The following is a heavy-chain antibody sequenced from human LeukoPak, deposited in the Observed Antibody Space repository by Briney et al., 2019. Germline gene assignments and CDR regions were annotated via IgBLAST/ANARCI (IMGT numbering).Heavy chain of an antibody. V-gene: IGHV1-46*01. D-gene: IGHD4-17*01. J-gene: IGHJ6*02. CDR3: ARDSPVGDYVPLYYYYYYGMDV. Sequence: ASVKVCCKASGYTFISYYMHWVRQAPGQGLEWMGIINPSGGSTSYAQKFQGRVTMTRDTSTSTVYMELSSLRSEDTAVYYCARDSPVGDYVPLYYYYYYGMDVWGQGTTVTVSS. CDR2: INPSGGST. CDR1: GYTFISYY.